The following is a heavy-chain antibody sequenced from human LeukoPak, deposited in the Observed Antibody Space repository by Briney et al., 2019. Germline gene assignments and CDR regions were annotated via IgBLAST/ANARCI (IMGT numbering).Heavy chain of an antibody. D-gene: IGHD3-22*01. CDR1: GFTFSRYG. CDR3: ARTKRTYYYDSSGYYYWEPINL. Sequence: GGSLRLSCAASGFTFSRYGMHWVRQAPGKGLEWVAVIASDGRDKHYVDSVKGRFTISRDNAKNSLYLQMNSLRAEDTAVYYCARTKRTYYYDSSGYYYWEPINLWGQGTLVTVSS. CDR2: IASDGRDK. V-gene: IGHV3-30*03. J-gene: IGHJ4*02.